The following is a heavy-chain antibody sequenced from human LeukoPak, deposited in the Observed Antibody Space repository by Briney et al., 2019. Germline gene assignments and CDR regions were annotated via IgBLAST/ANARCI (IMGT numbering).Heavy chain of an antibody. V-gene: IGHV4-38-2*01. J-gene: IGHJ4*02. D-gene: IGHD3-10*01. CDR2: IYHIGST. CDR3: ARAGWIITSGIDY. Sequence: SETLSLTCGVSGYSISRGYYWAWIRQPPGKGLEWIGTIYHIGSTYCNPSLESRVTISVDTSKNEFSLNLNSVTAADTAVYYCARAGWIITSGIDYWGQGALVTVSS. CDR1: GYSISRGYY.